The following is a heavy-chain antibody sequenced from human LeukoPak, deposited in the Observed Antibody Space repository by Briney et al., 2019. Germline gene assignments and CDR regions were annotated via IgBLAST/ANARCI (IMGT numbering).Heavy chain of an antibody. CDR1: GYTFTSYG. CDR3: ARVSGSGWELPFGSFDY. V-gene: IGHV1-18*01. D-gene: IGHD1-26*01. J-gene: IGHJ4*02. CDR2: ISAYNGNT. Sequence: ASVKVSCKASGYTFTSYGISWVRQAPGQGLEWMGWISAYNGNTNYAQKLQGRVTMATDTSTSTAYMELRSLRSDDTAVYYCARVSGSGWELPFGSFDYWGQGTLVTVSS.